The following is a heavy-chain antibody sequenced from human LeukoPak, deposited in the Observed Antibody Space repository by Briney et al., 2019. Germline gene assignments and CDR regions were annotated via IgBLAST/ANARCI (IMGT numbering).Heavy chain of an antibody. J-gene: IGHJ3*02. CDR2: INHSGST. D-gene: IGHD3-16*02. CDR3: AQSRRNDYVWGSYRVPERQDAFDI. V-gene: IGHV4-34*01. CDR1: GGSFSGYY. Sequence: MTSETLSLTCAVYGGSFSGYYWSWIRQPPGKGPEWIGEINHSGSTNYNPSLKSRVTISVDTSKNQFSLKLSSVTAADTAVYYCAQSRRNDYVWGSYRVPERQDAFDIWGQGTMVTVSS.